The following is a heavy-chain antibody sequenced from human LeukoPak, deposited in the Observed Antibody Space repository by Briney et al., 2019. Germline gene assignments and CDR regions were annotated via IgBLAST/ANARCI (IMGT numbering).Heavy chain of an antibody. V-gene: IGHV1-3*01. Sequence: ASVKVSCKASGYTFTSYAMHWVRQAPGQRLERMGWINAGNGNTKYSQKFQGRVTITRDTSASTAYMELSSLRSEDTAVYYCARDMVEMATNSLDYWGQGTLVTVSS. D-gene: IGHD5-24*01. CDR1: GYTFTSYA. CDR2: INAGNGNT. CDR3: ARDMVEMATNSLDY. J-gene: IGHJ4*02.